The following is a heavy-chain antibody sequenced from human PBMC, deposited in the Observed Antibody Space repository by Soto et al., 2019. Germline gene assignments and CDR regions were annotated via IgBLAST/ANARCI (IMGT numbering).Heavy chain of an antibody. D-gene: IGHD6-19*01. CDR3: ARGILFGSGWYSSSNWFDP. Sequence: PSETLSLTCAVYGGSFSGYYWSWIRQPPGKGLEWIGEINHSGNTNYNPSLKSRVTISVDTSKNQFSLKLSSVTAADTAVYYCARGILFGSGWYSSSNWFDPWGQGTLVTVSS. CDR1: GGSFSGYY. CDR2: INHSGNT. V-gene: IGHV4-34*01. J-gene: IGHJ5*02.